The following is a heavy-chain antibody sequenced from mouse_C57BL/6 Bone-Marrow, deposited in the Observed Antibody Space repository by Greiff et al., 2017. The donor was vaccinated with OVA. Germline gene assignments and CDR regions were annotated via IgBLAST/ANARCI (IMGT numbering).Heavy chain of an antibody. CDR1: GYAFSSSW. Sequence: VQLQQSGPELVKPGASVKISCKASGYAFSSSWMNWVKPRPGTGLAWIGRIYPGDGDTNYNGKFKGKATLTADKSSSTAYMQLSSLTSEDAAVYFGTRAVGYGNYLFAYWGQGTLVTVSA. D-gene: IGHD2-10*02. J-gene: IGHJ3*01. CDR2: IYPGDGDT. CDR3: TRAVGYGNYLFAY. V-gene: IGHV1-82*01.